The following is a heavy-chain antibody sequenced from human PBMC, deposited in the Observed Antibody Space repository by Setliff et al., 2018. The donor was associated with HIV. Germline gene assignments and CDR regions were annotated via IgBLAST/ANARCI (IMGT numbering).Heavy chain of an antibody. V-gene: IGHV4-34*01. Sequence: SETMSLTCAVYGASFSGYYCNWIRQTPGKGLEWIGDINHSGSANYNPSLRGRVTISIDTSKNQFSLKVTYVTAADAAVYYCARVDPYTSPRGFDSWGQGTQVTVSS. CDR1: GASFSGYY. J-gene: IGHJ4*02. CDR2: INHSGSA. D-gene: IGHD6-19*01. CDR3: ARVDPYTSPRGFDS.